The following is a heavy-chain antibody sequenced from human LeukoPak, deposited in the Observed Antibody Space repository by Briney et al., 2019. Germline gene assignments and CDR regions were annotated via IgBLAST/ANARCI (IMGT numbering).Heavy chain of an antibody. Sequence: SGPTLVNPLETLTLTCTFSGFSLSTSGVGVGWIRQPPGKAPEWLALIYWNDDKRYSPSLKSRLTITKDTSKNQVVLTMTNMDPVDTATYYCAHRREKLYLDYWGQGTLVTVSS. J-gene: IGHJ4*02. CDR1: GFSLSTSGVG. CDR2: IYWNDDK. CDR3: AHRREKLYLDY. V-gene: IGHV2-5*01.